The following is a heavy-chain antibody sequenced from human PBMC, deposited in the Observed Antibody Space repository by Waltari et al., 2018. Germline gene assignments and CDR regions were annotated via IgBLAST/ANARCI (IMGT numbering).Heavy chain of an antibody. Sequence: QVQLVQSGAEVKKPGASVKVSCKASGYTFTGYYMHWVRQAPGQGLEWMGRINPTTGVTTYARTFPGRVTMTSDTSISTAYMELSRLRSDDTAVYYCARDESLSGAYCGGDCWSQHWGQGTLVTVSS. D-gene: IGHD2-21*01. CDR3: ARDESLSGAYCGGDCWSQH. CDR2: INPTTGVT. CDR1: GYTFTGYY. V-gene: IGHV1-2*06. J-gene: IGHJ1*01.